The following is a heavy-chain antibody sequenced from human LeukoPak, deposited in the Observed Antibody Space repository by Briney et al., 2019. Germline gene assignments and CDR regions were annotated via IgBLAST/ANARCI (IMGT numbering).Heavy chain of an antibody. J-gene: IGHJ4*02. Sequence: ASVKVSCKASGYTFTSYDINGVRQAAGQGLEWMGWMNPDSGNTGYAQKFQGRVTMTRDTSISTAYMELSSLRSEDTAVYYCARSGFSNAFPLDYWGQGTLVTVSS. CDR2: MNPDSGNT. D-gene: IGHD2/OR15-2a*01. V-gene: IGHV1-8*01. CDR1: GYTFTSYD. CDR3: ARSGFSNAFPLDY.